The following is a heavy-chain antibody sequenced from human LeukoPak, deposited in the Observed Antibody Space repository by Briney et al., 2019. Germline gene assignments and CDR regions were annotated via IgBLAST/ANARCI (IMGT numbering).Heavy chain of an antibody. CDR3: ARHGPRYYYDTSGYYYFDY. V-gene: IGHV4-39*01. Sequence: PSETLSLTCTVSGGSISSTIYYWGWIRQPPGKGLEWIGSIYYSGSTYYNPSLKSRVTISVDTSKNQFSLKLSSVTGADMAVYYCARHGPRYYYDTSGYYYFDYWGREPWSPSPQ. D-gene: IGHD3-22*01. CDR1: GGSISSTIYY. J-gene: IGHJ4*02. CDR2: IYYSGST.